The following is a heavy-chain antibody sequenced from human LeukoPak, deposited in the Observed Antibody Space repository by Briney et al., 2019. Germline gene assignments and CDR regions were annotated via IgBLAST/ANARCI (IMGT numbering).Heavy chain of an antibody. Sequence: GGSLRLSCAASGFTFNNYAMSWVRQAPGKGLEWVSAISGGGSSTHYADSVKGRFTISRDKPDSTLYLQMNSLRAEDTAVYYCAKYDNSSYYYVSFDYWGQGTLVSVSS. D-gene: IGHD3-22*01. CDR3: AKYDNSSYYYVSFDY. J-gene: IGHJ4*02. CDR1: GFTFNNYA. CDR2: ISGGGSST. V-gene: IGHV3-23*01.